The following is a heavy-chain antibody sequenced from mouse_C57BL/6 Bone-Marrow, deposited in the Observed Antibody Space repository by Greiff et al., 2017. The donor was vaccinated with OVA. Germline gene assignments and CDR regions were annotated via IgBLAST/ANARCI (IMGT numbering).Heavy chain of an antibody. J-gene: IGHJ2*01. D-gene: IGHD2-3*01. CDR1: GYTFTSYW. CDR3: ARTEDDGYLDY. CDR2: IDPSDSYT. Sequence: QVQLQQPGAGLVRPGTSVKLSCKASGYTFTSYWMHWVKQRPGQGLEWIGVIDPSDSYTNYNQKFKGKATLTVDTSSSTAYMQLSSLTSEDSAVYYCARTEDDGYLDYWGQGTTLTVSS. V-gene: IGHV1-59*01.